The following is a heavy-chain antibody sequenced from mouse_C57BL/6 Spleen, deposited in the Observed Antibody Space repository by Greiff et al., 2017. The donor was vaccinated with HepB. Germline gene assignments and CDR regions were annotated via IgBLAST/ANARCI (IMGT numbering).Heavy chain of an antibody. CDR3: ARSYYGSSPWFAY. CDR2: IYPGSGNT. J-gene: IGHJ3*01. Sequence: VKLMESGAELVRPGASVKLSCKASGYTFTDYYINWVKQRPGQGLEWIARIYPGSGNTYYNEKFKGKATLTAEKSSSTAYMQLSSLTSEASAVYFCARSYYGSSPWFAYWGQGTLVTVSA. V-gene: IGHV1-76*01. CDR1: GYTFTDYY. D-gene: IGHD1-1*01.